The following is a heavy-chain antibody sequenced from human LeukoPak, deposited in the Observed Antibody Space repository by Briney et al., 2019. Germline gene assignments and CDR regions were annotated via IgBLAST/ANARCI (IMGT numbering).Heavy chain of an antibody. CDR3: AVGSGRYYYYYYMDV. CDR2: INPNSGGT. D-gene: IGHD3-10*01. CDR1: GYTFTGYY. J-gene: IGHJ6*03. V-gene: IGHV1-2*02. Sequence: ASVKVSCKASGYTFTGYYMHWVRQAPGQGLEWMGWINPNSGGTNYAQKFQGRVTMTRDTSISTAYMELSRLRSDDTAVYYCAVGSGRYYYYYYMDVWGKGTTVTISS.